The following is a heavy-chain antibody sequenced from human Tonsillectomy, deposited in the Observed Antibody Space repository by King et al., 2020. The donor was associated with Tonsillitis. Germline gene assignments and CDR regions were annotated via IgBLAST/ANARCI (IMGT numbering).Heavy chain of an antibody. CDR1: GYPFPKFG. D-gene: IGHD6-6*01. V-gene: IGHV1-18*04. CDR3: ARVRRSSSIHAVSLWFDP. Sequence: QLVQSGPEVKNPGASVKVSCKASGYPFPKFGLTWVRQAPGQGLEWLGWISPFTGQANYTQRFQGRITMTTDTSTNTAFMELRSLTSHDTAVYYCARVRRSSSIHAVSLWFDPWGQGTLVTVSS. CDR2: ISPFTGQA. J-gene: IGHJ5*02.